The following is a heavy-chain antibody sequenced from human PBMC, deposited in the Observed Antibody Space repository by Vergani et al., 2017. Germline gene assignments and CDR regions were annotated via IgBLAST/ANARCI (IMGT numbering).Heavy chain of an antibody. CDR2: IWSKPYGGTT. D-gene: IGHD3-3*01. CDR3: TTENDFWSGYRYYYYYMDV. J-gene: IGHJ6*03. Sequence: EVHLVESGGGLVQPGRSLRLSCSGSGFTLGDYAMTWVRQAPGKGLEWVAFIWSKPYGGTTDYAAPVKGRFTISRDDSKNTLYLQMNSLKTEDTAVYYCTTENDFWSGYRYYYYYMDVWGKGTTVTVSS. V-gene: IGHV3-49*04. CDR1: GFTLGDYA.